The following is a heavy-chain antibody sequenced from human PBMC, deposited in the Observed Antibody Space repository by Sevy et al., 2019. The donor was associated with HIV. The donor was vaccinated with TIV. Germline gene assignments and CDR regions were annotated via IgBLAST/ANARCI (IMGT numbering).Heavy chain of an antibody. Sequence: GGSLRLSCAASGFTFSSYAMSWVCQAPGKGLEWVSAISGSGGSTYYADSVKGRFTISRDNSKNTLYLQMNSLRAEDTAVYYCAKGSRRITMIVVVMDAFDIWGQGTMVTVSS. V-gene: IGHV3-23*01. D-gene: IGHD3-22*01. J-gene: IGHJ3*02. CDR1: GFTFSSYA. CDR2: ISGSGGST. CDR3: AKGSRRITMIVVVMDAFDI.